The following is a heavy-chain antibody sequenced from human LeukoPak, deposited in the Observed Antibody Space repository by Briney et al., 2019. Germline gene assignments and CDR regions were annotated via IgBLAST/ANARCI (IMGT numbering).Heavy chain of an antibody. CDR2: ISSSSSTI. CDR3: ARMAVGSYRYLDY. J-gene: IGHJ4*02. D-gene: IGHD3-16*02. Sequence: QPGGSLRLSCAASGLTFSICTMYWVRQAPGKGLEWVSYISSSSSTIYYADSVKGRFTISRDNAKNSLYLQMNSLRAEDTAVYYCARMAVGSYRYLDYWGQGTLVTVSS. CDR1: GLTFSICT. V-gene: IGHV3-48*01.